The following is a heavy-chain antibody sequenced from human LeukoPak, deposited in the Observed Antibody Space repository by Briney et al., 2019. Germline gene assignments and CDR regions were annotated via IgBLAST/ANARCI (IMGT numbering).Heavy chain of an antibody. Sequence: GGSLRLSCAASGFTVSSYVMTWVRQAPGKGLEWVSVITGSDSRTYYADSVKGRFSISRDNSKNTVYLQMNSLRAEDTAAYYCAKVTLRGGGRNHDALDVWGQGTMVTVSS. CDR3: AKVTLRGGGRNHDALDV. V-gene: IGHV3-23*01. J-gene: IGHJ3*01. CDR1: GFTVSSYV. D-gene: IGHD2-15*01. CDR2: ITGSDSRT.